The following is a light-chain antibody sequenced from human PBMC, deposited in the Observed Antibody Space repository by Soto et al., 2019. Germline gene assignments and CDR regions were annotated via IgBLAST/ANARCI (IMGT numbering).Light chain of an antibody. Sequence: QSALTQPASVSGSPGQSITISCTGANSDVGGYDYVSWYQQHPGKAPKLVIYDVSYRPSGISNRFSGSKSGNTASLTISGLQAEDEADYYCSSYKTTYTLVFGGGTQLTVL. CDR2: DVS. V-gene: IGLV2-14*01. CDR3: SSYKTTYTLV. CDR1: NSDVGGYDY. J-gene: IGLJ2*01.